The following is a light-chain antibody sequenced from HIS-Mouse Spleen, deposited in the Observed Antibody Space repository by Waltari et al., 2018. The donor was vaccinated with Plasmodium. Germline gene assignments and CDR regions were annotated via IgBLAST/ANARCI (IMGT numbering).Light chain of an antibody. Sequence: SYELTQPPSVSVSPGQTARITCSGDALPKQYAYWYQQKPGQAPVLVIYKDSERPSRIPERFAGSSAGTTDTLTISGVQAEDEADYYCQSADSSGTYRVFGGGTKLTVL. CDR3: QSADSSGTYRV. CDR1: ALPKQY. CDR2: KDS. V-gene: IGLV3-25*03. J-gene: IGLJ2*01.